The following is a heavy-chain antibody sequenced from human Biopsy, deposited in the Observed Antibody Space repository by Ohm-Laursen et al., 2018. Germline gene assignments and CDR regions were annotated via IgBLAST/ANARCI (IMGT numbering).Heavy chain of an antibody. CDR2: ISSGGSTI. D-gene: IGHD4/OR15-4a*01. CDR3: ARVSNYPRKDFQH. V-gene: IGHV3-48*03. CDR1: GFTFSNYE. Sequence: SLRLSCAASGFTFSNYEMNWVRQAPGKGLEWVSYISSGGSTIYYADSVKGRFTISRDNARNSLYLQMNSLRADDTAVYYCARVSNYPRKDFQHWGQGTLVTVSS. J-gene: IGHJ1*01.